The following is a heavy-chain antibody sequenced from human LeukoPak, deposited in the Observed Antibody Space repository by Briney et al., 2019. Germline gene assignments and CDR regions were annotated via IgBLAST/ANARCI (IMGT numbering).Heavy chain of an antibody. CDR1: EFSVSSNY. CDR3: ARGRFSGPDDY. Sequence: GGSLRLSSAVSEFSVSSNYMNWVRQAPGKGLEWVPVIYSGGATYYADSVRGRFTISRDNSKNMVSLQMTSLGAEDTAVYYCARGRFSGPDDYWGQGTLVTVSS. J-gene: IGHJ4*02. V-gene: IGHV3-53*01. CDR2: IYSGGAT. D-gene: IGHD6-19*01.